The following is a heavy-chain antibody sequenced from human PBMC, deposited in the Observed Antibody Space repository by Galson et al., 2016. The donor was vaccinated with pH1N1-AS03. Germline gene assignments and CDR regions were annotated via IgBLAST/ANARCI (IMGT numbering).Heavy chain of an antibody. Sequence: SLRLSCAASGFTFGNYNLNWVRQAPGKGLEWISYITGGSDTIFYADSVRGRFTISRDNAKNSVFLQMNSLRPDDTAVYYCARGYCTGGSCYGQFDHWGQGTLVTVSS. CDR3: ARGYCTGGSCYGQFDH. V-gene: IGHV3-48*01. CDR1: GFTFGNYN. CDR2: ITGGSDTI. J-gene: IGHJ4*02. D-gene: IGHD2-15*01.